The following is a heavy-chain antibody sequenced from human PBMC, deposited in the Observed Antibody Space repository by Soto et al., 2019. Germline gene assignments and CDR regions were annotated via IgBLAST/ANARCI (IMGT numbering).Heavy chain of an antibody. CDR3: ARQLSPSSSSVHYYYYYGMDV. Sequence: PGESLKISCKGSGYSFTSYWISWVRQMPGKGLEWMGRIDPSDSYTNYSPSFQGHVTISADKSISTAYLQWSSLKASDTAMYYCARQLSPSSSSVHYYYYYGMDVWGQGTTVTVSS. J-gene: IGHJ6*02. CDR1: GYSFTSYW. CDR2: IDPSDSYT. V-gene: IGHV5-10-1*01. D-gene: IGHD6-6*01.